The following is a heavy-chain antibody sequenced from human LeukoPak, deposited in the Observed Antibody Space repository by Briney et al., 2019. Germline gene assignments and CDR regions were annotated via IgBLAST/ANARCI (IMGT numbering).Heavy chain of an antibody. D-gene: IGHD2-15*01. CDR1: GGTFSSYA. V-gene: IGHV1-69*04. CDR2: IIPILGIA. J-gene: IGHJ6*02. Sequence: ASVKVSCKASGGTFSSYAISWVRQAPGQGLEWMGRIIPILGIANYAQKFQGRVTITADKSTSTDCMELSSLRSEDTAVYYCARDGPVVAASLKYYYGMDVWGQGTTVTVSS. CDR3: ARDGPVVAASLKYYYGMDV.